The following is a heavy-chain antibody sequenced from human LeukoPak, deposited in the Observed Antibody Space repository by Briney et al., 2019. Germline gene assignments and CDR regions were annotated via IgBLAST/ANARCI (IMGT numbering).Heavy chain of an antibody. J-gene: IGHJ5*02. Sequence: SGGSLRLSCAASGFTFSSYAMHWVRQPPGKGLEWVSLISGDGGSTYSADSVKGRFTISRDNSKNSLYLQMDSLRTEDTAFYYCAKDLGPPGAAWFDPWGQGTLVTVSS. CDR3: AKDLGPPGAAWFDP. D-gene: IGHD4-17*01. CDR2: ISGDGGST. V-gene: IGHV3-43*02. CDR1: GFTFSSYA.